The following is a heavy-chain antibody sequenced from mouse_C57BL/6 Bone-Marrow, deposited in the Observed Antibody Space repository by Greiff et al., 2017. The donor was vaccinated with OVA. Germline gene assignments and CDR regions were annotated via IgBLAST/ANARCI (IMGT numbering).Heavy chain of an antibody. CDR2: ISSGGSYT. J-gene: IGHJ2*01. D-gene: IGHD2-1*01. CDR3: ARPVLLLYYLDY. V-gene: IGHV5-6*01. CDR1: GFTFSSYG. Sequence: EVQVVESGGDLVKPGGSLKLSCAASGFTFSSYGMSWVRQTPDKRLEWVATISSGGSYTYYPDSVKGRFTISRDNAKNTLYLQMRSLKSEDTAMYYCARPVLLLYYLDYWGQGTTLTVSS.